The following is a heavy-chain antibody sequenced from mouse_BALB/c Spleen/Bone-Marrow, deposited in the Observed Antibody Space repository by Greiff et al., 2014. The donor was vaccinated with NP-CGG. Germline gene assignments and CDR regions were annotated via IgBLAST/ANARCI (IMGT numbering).Heavy chain of an antibody. D-gene: IGHD1-1*01. Sequence: QVQLQQPGPGLVAPSQSLSITCTVSGFSLTSYGVHWVRQPPGKVLEWLGVIWAGGSTNYNSALMPRLSISKDNSKSQVFLKMNSLQTDDTAMYYCARGSYYEGAMDYWGQGTSVTVSS. CDR1: GFSLTSYG. V-gene: IGHV2-9*02. CDR2: IWAGGST. J-gene: IGHJ4*01. CDR3: ARGSYYEGAMDY.